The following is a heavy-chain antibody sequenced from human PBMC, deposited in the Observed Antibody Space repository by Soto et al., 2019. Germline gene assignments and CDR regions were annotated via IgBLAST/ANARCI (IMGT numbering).Heavy chain of an antibody. D-gene: IGHD4-4*01. J-gene: IGHJ6*03. Sequence: SETLSLTCTVSGGSISSYYWSWIRQPPGKGLEWIGYIYYSGSTNYNPSLKSRVTISVDTSKNQFSLKLSSVTAADTAVYYCARGLLHDYSNYYYYYMDVWGKGTTVTV. CDR1: GGSISSYY. CDR3: ARGLLHDYSNYYYYYMDV. CDR2: IYYSGST. V-gene: IGHV4-59*01.